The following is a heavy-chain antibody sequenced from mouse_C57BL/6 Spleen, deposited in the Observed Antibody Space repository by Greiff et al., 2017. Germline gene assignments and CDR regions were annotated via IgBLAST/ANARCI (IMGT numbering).Heavy chain of an antibody. CDR2: IYPGDGDT. CDR1: GYAFSSYW. J-gene: IGHJ4*01. V-gene: IGHV1-80*01. CDR3: ARKSYYGSSLYYAMDY. Sequence: QVQLQQSGAELVKPGASVKISCKASGYAFSSYWMNWVKQRPGKGLEWIGQIYPGDGDTNYNGKFKGKATLTADKSSSTAYMQLSSLTSEDSAVYFCARKSYYGSSLYYAMDYWGQGTSVTVSS. D-gene: IGHD1-1*01.